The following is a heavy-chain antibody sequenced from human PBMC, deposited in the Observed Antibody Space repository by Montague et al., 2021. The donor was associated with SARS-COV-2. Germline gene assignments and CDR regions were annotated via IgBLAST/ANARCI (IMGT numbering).Heavy chain of an antibody. CDR2: ISYTGST. CDR3: ARLYIQKTLVGASRRRWFDP. J-gene: IGHJ5*02. Sequence: SDTLSLTCSVSGDSMSGSNSYWGWIRQPPGKGLESIGSISYTGSTSYNASLKSRVTMSVDTSKNEFSLRLSSVTASDTAVYYCARLYIQKTLVGASRRRWFDPWGQGTLVTVSS. V-gene: IGHV4-39*01. D-gene: IGHD1-26*01. CDR1: GDSMSGSNSY.